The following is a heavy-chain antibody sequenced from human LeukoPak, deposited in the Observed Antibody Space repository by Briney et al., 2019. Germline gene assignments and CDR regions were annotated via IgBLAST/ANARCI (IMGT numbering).Heavy chain of an antibody. CDR3: ARHGYYDFLTGYSQSAFDI. CDR2: IYPGDSDT. CDR1: GYSFISYW. J-gene: IGHJ3*02. Sequence: GESLKTSCKGSGYSFISYWIGWVRQMPGKGLEWMGIIYPGDSDTRYSPSFQGQVTISADKSISTAYLQWSSLKASDTAMYYCARHGYYDFLTGYSQSAFDIWGQGTMVTVSS. D-gene: IGHD3-9*01. V-gene: IGHV5-51*01.